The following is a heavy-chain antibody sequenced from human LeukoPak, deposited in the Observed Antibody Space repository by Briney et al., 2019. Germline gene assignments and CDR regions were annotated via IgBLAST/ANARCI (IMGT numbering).Heavy chain of an antibody. CDR3: ARDRPPTYYDFWSGYFQYYYYYMDV. D-gene: IGHD3-3*01. CDR2: IIPIFGTA. J-gene: IGHJ6*03. Sequence: SVKVSCKASGGTFSSYAISWVRQAPGQGLEWMGGIIPIFGTANYAQKLQGRVTMTTDTSTSTAYMELRSLRSDDTAVYYCARDRPPTYYDFWSGYFQYYYYYMDVWGKGTTVTVSS. CDR1: GGTFSSYA. V-gene: IGHV1-69*05.